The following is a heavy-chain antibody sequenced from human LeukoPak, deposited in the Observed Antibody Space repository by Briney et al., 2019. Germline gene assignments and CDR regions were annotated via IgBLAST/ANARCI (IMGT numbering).Heavy chain of an antibody. CDR3: AKDSRGDYVRPDY. J-gene: IGHJ4*02. Sequence: ETLSLTCAVYGGSFSGYYWSWVRQAPGKGLEWVSAISGSGGSTYYADSVKGRFTISRDNSKNTLYLQMNSLRAEDTAVYYCAKDSRGDYVRPDYWGQGTLVTVSS. D-gene: IGHD4-17*01. CDR2: ISGSGGST. V-gene: IGHV3-23*01. CDR1: GGSFSGYY.